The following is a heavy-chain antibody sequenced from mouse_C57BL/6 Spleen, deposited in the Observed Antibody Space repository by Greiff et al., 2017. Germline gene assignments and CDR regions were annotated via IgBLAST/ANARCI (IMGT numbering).Heavy chain of an antibody. CDR2: IYPGDGDT. CDR3: ARGEGFAY. Sequence: VKVVESGAELVKPGASVKISCKASGYAFSSYWMNWVKQRPGKGLEWIGQIYPGDGDTNYNGKFKGKATLTADKSSSTAYMQLSSLTSEDSAVYFCARGEGFAYWGQGTLVTVSA. V-gene: IGHV1-80*01. CDR1: GYAFSSYW. J-gene: IGHJ3*01.